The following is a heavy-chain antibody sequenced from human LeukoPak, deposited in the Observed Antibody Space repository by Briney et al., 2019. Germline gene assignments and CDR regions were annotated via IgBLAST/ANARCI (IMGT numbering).Heavy chain of an antibody. D-gene: IGHD6-13*01. Sequence: GGSLRLSCAASGLTFSSYGMHWVRQAPGKGLEWVAFVRYDGSNKYYADSVKGRFTISRDNSKNTLYLQMNSLRAEDTAVYYCAKVLVAAAGTFDYWGQGTLVTVSS. CDR2: VRYDGSNK. J-gene: IGHJ4*02. V-gene: IGHV3-30*02. CDR3: AKVLVAAAGTFDY. CDR1: GLTFSSYG.